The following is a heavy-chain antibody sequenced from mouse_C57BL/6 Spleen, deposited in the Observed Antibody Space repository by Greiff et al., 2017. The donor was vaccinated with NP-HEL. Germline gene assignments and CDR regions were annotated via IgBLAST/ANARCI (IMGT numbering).Heavy chain of an antibody. Sequence: VQLQQSGAELVKPGASVKLSCKASGYTFTEYTIHWVKQRSGQGLEWIGWFYPGSGSIKYNEKFKDKATLTADKSSSTVYMELSRLTSEDSAVYFCARHEEDLYYGSSQRYFDVWGTGTTVTVSS. CDR2: FYPGSGSI. D-gene: IGHD1-1*01. J-gene: IGHJ1*03. CDR1: GYTFTEYT. CDR3: ARHEEDLYYGSSQRYFDV. V-gene: IGHV1-62-2*01.